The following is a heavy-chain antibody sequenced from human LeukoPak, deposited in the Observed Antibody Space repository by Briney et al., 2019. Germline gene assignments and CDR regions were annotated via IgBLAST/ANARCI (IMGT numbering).Heavy chain of an antibody. D-gene: IGHD2-21*01. CDR2: ISDNGGST. Sequence: GGSLRLSCAASGFPLSSYAMRWVRQAPGRGLEWVSEISDNGGSTHYAHSVKGRFTMSRDTSKNTHYLQMNSLRAEDTAVYYCAKDHIGGGGYYYMDVWGKGTTVTVSS. CDR1: GFPLSSYA. V-gene: IGHV3-23*01. CDR3: AKDHIGGGGYYYMDV. J-gene: IGHJ6*03.